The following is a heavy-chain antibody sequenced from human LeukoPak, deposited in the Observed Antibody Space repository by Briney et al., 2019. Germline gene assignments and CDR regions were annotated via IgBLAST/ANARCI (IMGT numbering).Heavy chain of an antibody. J-gene: IGHJ4*02. Sequence: GASVKVSCKASVGTFSSYAISWVRQAPGQGLEWMGGIIPIFGTANYAQKFQGRVTITADESTSTAYMELSSLRSEDTAVYYCATEYCSSTSCYDFPGQYYFDYWGQGTLVTVSS. CDR2: IIPIFGTA. V-gene: IGHV1-69*13. D-gene: IGHD2-2*01. CDR1: VGTFSSYA. CDR3: ATEYCSSTSCYDFPGQYYFDY.